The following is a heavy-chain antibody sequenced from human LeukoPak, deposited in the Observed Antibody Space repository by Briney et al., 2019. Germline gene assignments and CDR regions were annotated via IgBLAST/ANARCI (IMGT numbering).Heavy chain of an antibody. V-gene: IGHV7-4-1*02. D-gene: IGHD3-16*02. J-gene: IGHJ4*02. CDR2: INTNTGNP. Sequence: ASVKVSYKASGYTFTSYAMNWVRQAPGQGLEWMGWINTNTGNPTYAQGFTGRFVFSLDTSVSTAYLQISSLKAEDTAVYYCARLGAYMITFGGVIVIKGFDYWGQGTLVTVSS. CDR1: GYTFTSYA. CDR3: ARLGAYMITFGGVIVIKGFDY.